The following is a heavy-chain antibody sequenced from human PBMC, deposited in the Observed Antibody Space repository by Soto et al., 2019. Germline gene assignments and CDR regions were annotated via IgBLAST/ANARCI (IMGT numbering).Heavy chain of an antibody. CDR2: IWYDGSDK. V-gene: IGHV3-33*01. J-gene: IGHJ3*02. CDR3: AREKGDGFDI. CDR1: GFTFSGYG. Sequence: QVQLVESGGGVVQPGRSLRLSCAASGFTFSGYGMHWVRQAPGKGLEWVAVIWYDGSDKYYADSVKGRFTISRDNSKDTLYLQMNSLRAEDTAVYYCAREKGDGFDIWGQGTMVTVSS.